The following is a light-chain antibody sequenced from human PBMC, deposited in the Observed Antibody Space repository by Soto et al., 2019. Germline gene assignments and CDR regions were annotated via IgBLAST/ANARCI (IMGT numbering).Light chain of an antibody. V-gene: IGLV2-23*01. CDR3: CSYAGSSTLV. CDR2: EGS. Sequence: QSPLTQPASVSGSPGQSITISCTGTSSDVGSYNLVSWYQQHPGKAPKLMIYEGSKRPSGVSNRFSGSKSGNTASLTISGLQAEEEADYYCCSYAGSSTLVFVGGTKVTVL. J-gene: IGLJ2*01. CDR1: SSDVGSYNL.